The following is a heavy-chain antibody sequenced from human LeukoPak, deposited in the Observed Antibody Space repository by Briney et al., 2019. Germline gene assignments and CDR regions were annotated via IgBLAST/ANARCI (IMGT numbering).Heavy chain of an antibody. CDR1: GYIFTTYW. CDR2: IYPGDSDT. CDR3: ARFSTVRDNWFDP. Sequence: PGESLQISCKGSGYIFTTYWIGWVRQLPGKSLEWMGIIYPGDSDTRYSPSFQGQVTISVDKSISTAYLQWSSLKASDTAMYYCARFSTVRDNWFDPWGQGTLVTVSS. J-gene: IGHJ5*02. V-gene: IGHV5-51*01. D-gene: IGHD3-10*01.